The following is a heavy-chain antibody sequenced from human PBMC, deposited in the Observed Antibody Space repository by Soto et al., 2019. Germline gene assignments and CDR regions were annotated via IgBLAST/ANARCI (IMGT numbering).Heavy chain of an antibody. D-gene: IGHD6-19*01. Sequence: GGSLRLSCAASGFTFSRYAMSCVRQAPGKGLEWVSAISGSGGSTYYADSVKGRFTISRDNSKNTLYLQMNSLRAEDTAVYYCAKDVIRAVAGYVFDYWGQGTLVTVSS. CDR1: GFTFSRYA. CDR3: AKDVIRAVAGYVFDY. J-gene: IGHJ4*02. V-gene: IGHV3-23*01. CDR2: ISGSGGST.